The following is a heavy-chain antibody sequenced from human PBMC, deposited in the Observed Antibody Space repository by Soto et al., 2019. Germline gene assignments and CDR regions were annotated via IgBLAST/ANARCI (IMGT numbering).Heavy chain of an antibody. CDR3: ATIKTRNFNQEGWLDP. V-gene: IGHV1-69*06. J-gene: IGHJ5*02. CDR2: IIPIFGTA. D-gene: IGHD4-4*01. CDR1: GGTFSSYA. Sequence: SVKVSCKASGGTFSSYAISWVRQAPGQGLEWMGGIIPIFGTANYAQKFQGRVTITADKSTSTAYMELSSLRSEDTAVYYCATIKTRNFNQEGWLDPWGQGTMVTVYS.